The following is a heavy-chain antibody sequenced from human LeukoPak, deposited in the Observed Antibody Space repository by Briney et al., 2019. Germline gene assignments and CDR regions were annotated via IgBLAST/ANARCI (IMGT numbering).Heavy chain of an antibody. CDR3: ATDQEANSFGY. D-gene: IGHD5-12*01. Sequence: AGGSLRLTCAASGFTFSNDWMSWVRQAPGKGLEWVGRIKSKTDGGTTDYAAPVKGRFTISRDDSKNTLYLQMNSLKTEDTAVYYCATDQEANSFGYWGQGTLVTVSS. J-gene: IGHJ4*02. CDR1: GFTFSNDW. V-gene: IGHV3-15*01. CDR2: IKSKTDGGTT.